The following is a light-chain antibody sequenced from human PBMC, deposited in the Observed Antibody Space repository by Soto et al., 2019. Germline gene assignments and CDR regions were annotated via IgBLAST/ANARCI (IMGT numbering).Light chain of an antibody. CDR1: QSVSTSS. J-gene: IGKJ1*01. V-gene: IGKV3-20*01. CDR3: QQYGSSPRT. CDR2: GAS. Sequence: ETVMTQSPGTLSLSPGARATLSCRASQSVSTSSLAWYQQKGGQAPRLLIHGASSRATGIPDRFSGSGSGTDFTLTISRLEPEDFAVYYCQQYGSSPRTFGQGTKV.